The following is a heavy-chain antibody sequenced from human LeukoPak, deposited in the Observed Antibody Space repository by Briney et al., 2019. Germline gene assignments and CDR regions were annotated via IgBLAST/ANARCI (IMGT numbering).Heavy chain of an antibody. CDR3: ARAYSGGGIVVVPAAN. CDR1: GFTFSSYS. CDR2: ISSSSTTT. Sequence: GGSLRLSCAASGFTFSSYSFNWVRQAPGKGLEWVSYISSSSTTTYYADSVKGRFTISRDDAKNSLYLQMNSLRAEDTAVYYCARAYSGGGIVVVPAANWGQGTLVTVSS. D-gene: IGHD2-2*01. V-gene: IGHV3-48*04. J-gene: IGHJ4*02.